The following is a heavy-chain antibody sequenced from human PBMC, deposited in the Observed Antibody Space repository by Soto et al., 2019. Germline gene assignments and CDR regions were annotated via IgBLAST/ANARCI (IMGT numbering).Heavy chain of an antibody. Sequence: GSLRLSCAASGFTFSSYEMNWVRQAPGKGLEWVSYISSSGSTIYYADSVKGRFTISRDNAKNSLYLQMNSLRAEDTAVYYCARAGGITGTTMDYWGQGTLVTVSS. CDR1: GFTFSSYE. V-gene: IGHV3-48*03. CDR2: ISSSGSTI. J-gene: IGHJ4*02. D-gene: IGHD1-20*01. CDR3: ARAGGITGTTMDY.